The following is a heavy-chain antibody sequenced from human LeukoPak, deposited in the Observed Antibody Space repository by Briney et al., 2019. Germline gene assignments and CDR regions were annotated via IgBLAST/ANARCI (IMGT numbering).Heavy chain of an antibody. CDR1: GFTLSSHW. V-gene: IGHV3-74*01. CDR2: INSDGSST. D-gene: IGHD3-10*01. J-gene: IGHJ4*02. Sequence: PGGSLRLSCAASGFTLSSHWMHWVRQAPGKGPVWVSRINSDGSSTDYADSVKGRFTISRDNSKNTLYLQMNSLRAEDTAVYYCAKNTQAWFGDLFVAYWGQGTLVTVSS. CDR3: AKNTQAWFGDLFVAY.